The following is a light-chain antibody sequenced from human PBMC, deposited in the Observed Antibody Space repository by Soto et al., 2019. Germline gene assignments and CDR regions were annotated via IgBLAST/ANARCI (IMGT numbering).Light chain of an antibody. CDR1: QSVSSSF. V-gene: IGKV3-20*01. CDR3: QQYGSSPLT. J-gene: IGKJ4*01. CDR2: GAS. Sequence: EIVLTQSPGTLSLSPGERATLSCRASQSVSSSFLAWYQQKPGQAPRLLIYGASSRATGIPDRFSGSVSGPDFTLTISRLEPGDGAVYFCQQYGSSPLTFGGGTKVEIK.